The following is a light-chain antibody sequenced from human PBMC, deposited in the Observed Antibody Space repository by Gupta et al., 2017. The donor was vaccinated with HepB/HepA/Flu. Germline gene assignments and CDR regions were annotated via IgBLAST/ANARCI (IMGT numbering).Light chain of an antibody. J-gene: IGKJ4*01. CDR3: QQRYTWPLT. Sequence: EIVLTQSPATLSLSPGERATLSCRASQSVTFYLAWYRQQPGQGPRLLIYDASSRATGVPARFSGSGSGTDFTLTISSLEPEDFAVYYCQQRYTWPLTFGGGTRVEIK. CDR2: DAS. V-gene: IGKV3-11*01. CDR1: QSVTFY.